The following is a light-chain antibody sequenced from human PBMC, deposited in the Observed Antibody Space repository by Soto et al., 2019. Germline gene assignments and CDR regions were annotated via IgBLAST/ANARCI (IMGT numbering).Light chain of an antibody. J-gene: IGKJ4*01. CDR1: QNVRNTY. CDR3: QQYGTAPLT. Sequence: EIVLTQSPGTLSLSPGESATLSCRASQNVRNTYLGWYQQKPGQSPRLLIHGASSRATGIPDRFSGSGSGTDFILTIRILEPEEFAVYYCQQYGTAPLTFGGGTRVEIK. CDR2: GAS. V-gene: IGKV3-20*01.